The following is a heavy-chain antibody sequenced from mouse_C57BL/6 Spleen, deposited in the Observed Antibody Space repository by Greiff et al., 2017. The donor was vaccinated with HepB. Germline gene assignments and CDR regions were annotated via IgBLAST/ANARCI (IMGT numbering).Heavy chain of an antibody. CDR2: IYPGDGDT. D-gene: IGHD2-4*01. V-gene: IGHV1-82*01. CDR3: ARGDDCGWCAY. J-gene: IGHJ3*01. CDR1: GYAFSSSW. Sequence: VQLQQSGPELVKPGASVKISCKASGYAFSSSWMNWVKQRPGKGLEWIGRIYPGDGDTNYNGKFKGKATLTADKSSSTAYMQLSSLTSEDSAVYVCARGDDCGWCAYWGQGTLVTVSA.